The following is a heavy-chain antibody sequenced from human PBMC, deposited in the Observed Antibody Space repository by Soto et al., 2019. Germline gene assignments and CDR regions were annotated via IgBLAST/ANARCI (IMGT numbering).Heavy chain of an antibody. CDR1: GFSLSTSGMC. D-gene: IGHD6-19*01. V-gene: IGHV2-70*11. Sequence: SGPTLVNPTQTLTLTCTFSGFSLSTSGMCVSWIRQPPGKALEWLARIDWDDDKYYSTSLKTRLTISKDTSKNQVVLTMTNMDPVDTATYYCARMPGIAVAGTWYYYYGMDVWGQGTTVTVSS. J-gene: IGHJ6*02. CDR3: ARMPGIAVAGTWYYYYGMDV. CDR2: IDWDDDK.